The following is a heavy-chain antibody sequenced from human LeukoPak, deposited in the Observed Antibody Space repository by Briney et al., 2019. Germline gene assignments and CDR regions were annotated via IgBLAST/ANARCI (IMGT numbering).Heavy chain of an antibody. CDR1: GDSISSSHW. J-gene: IGHJ4*02. D-gene: IGHD4-17*01. Sequence: PSETLSLTCTVSGDSISSSHWWSWVRQPPGKGLEWIGEIYHIGSTNYNPSLKSRVTISIDKPKNQFSLKVTSVTAADTSVYYCARGGDYYYFDYWGQGTLVTVSS. CDR3: ARGGDYYYFDY. V-gene: IGHV4-4*02. CDR2: IYHIGST.